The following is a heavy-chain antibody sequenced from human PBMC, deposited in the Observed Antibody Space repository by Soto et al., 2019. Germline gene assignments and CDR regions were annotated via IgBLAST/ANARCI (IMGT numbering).Heavy chain of an antibody. J-gene: IGHJ5*02. CDR1: GYTFTSYD. CDR3: ATLTREWIHMDWFDP. CDR2: MNPNSGNT. Sequence: GASVKVSCKASGYTFTSYDINWVRQATGQGLEWMGWMNPNSGNTGYAQKFQGRVTMTRNTSISTAYMELSSLRSEDTAVYYCATLTREWIHMDWFDPWGQGTLVTVSS. D-gene: IGHD5-18*01. V-gene: IGHV1-8*01.